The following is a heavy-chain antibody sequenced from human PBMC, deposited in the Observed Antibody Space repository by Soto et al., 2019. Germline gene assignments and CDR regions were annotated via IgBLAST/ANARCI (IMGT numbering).Heavy chain of an antibody. V-gene: IGHV1-69*02. D-gene: IGHD3-10*01. CDR3: ARGGSGYLFDY. Sequence: QVQLVQSGAEVKKPGSSVKVSCKASGGTFSSYTISWVRQAPGQGLEWMGRIIPIRGIANYAQKFQGRVTITADKSTSTAYLELSSLRSEDTAVYNCARGGSGYLFDYWGQGTLVTVSS. J-gene: IGHJ4*02. CDR2: IIPIRGIA. CDR1: GGTFSSYT.